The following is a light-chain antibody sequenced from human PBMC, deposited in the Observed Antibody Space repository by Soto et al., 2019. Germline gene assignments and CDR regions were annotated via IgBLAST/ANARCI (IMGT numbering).Light chain of an antibody. J-gene: IGKJ5*01. CDR3: QHYHDLPII. CDR1: QDISES. CDR2: AAS. V-gene: IGKV1-33*01. Sequence: DIQMTQSPSSLSASVGDRVTLTCQESQDISESLNWYQQKPGEAPKVLIFAASKLEVGVPSRFSGSGSGTHFTLTISSLQPEDIATYFCQHYHDLPIIFGQGTRLDVK.